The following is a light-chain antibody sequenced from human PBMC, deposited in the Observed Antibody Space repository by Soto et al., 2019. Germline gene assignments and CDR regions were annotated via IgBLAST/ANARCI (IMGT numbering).Light chain of an antibody. CDR3: AAWDDSLKVVV. J-gene: IGLJ2*01. CDR1: RPNIGSNT. Sequence: QSVLTQPPSASGTPGQRVTMSCSGSRPNIGSNTVNWYQQLPGTAPKVIIYSNDQRPSGVPDRFSGSKSGTSASLAISGLQSEDDADYYCAAWDDSLKVVVFGGGTKVTVL. CDR2: SND. V-gene: IGLV1-44*01.